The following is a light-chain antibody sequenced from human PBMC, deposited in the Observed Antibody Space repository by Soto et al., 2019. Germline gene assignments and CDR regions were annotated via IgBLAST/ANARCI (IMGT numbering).Light chain of an antibody. CDR3: SSFTDTNTPFV. CDR2: EVN. CDR1: RSDVGGYSY. Sequence: QSALTQPASVSGSPGQSLTISCTGTRSDVGGYSYVSWYQQHPGKAPKLIIYEVNKRPSGISNRFSGSKSGDTASLTISGFQPEDEAHYSCSSFTDTNTPFVFGSGTKLTVL. V-gene: IGLV2-14*01. J-gene: IGLJ1*01.